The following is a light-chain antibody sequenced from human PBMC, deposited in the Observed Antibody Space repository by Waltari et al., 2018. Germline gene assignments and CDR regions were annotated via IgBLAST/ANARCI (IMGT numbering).Light chain of an antibody. CDR1: QSVTRIS. J-gene: IGKJ4*01. V-gene: IGKV3-20*01. CDR2: GTS. Sequence: EIVWKQSPGTRSLTPGERATISCRASQSVTRISLTWYQQKLGQAPRLLIYGTSSTATGIPDRFSVSGSGTDFTLTISRLEPEDFAFYYCQQYDGEVVTFGGGTKVEI. CDR3: QQYDGEVVT.